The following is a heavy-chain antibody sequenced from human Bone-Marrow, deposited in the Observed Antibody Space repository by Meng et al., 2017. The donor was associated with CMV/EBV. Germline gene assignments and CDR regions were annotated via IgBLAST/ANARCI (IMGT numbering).Heavy chain of an antibody. CDR3: AREFAPRTYYYGMDV. Sequence: GGSLRLSCAASGFTFSDYYMSWIRQAPGKGLEWVSYISSSGSTIYYEDSVKGRFTISRDSANNPLYLQMNSLRAEDTAVYYCAREFAPRTYYYGMDVWGQGTTVTVSS. CDR1: GFTFSDYY. J-gene: IGHJ6*02. D-gene: IGHD1-14*01. V-gene: IGHV3-11*01. CDR2: ISSSGSTI.